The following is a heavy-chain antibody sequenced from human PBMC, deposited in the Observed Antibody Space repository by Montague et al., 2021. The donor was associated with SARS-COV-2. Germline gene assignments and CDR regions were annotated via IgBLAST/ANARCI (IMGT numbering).Heavy chain of an antibody. D-gene: IGHD3-3*01. J-gene: IGHJ6*02. CDR2: IYYSGST. V-gene: IGHV4-59*01. Sequence: SETLSLTCTASGGSISSYYWSWIRQPPGKGLEWIGYIYYSGSTNYNPSLKSRVTISVDTSKKQFSLKLSSVTPADTAVYYCARAGWVRVLEYGMDVWGQGTMVTVSS. CDR3: ARAGWVRVLEYGMDV. CDR1: GGSISSYY.